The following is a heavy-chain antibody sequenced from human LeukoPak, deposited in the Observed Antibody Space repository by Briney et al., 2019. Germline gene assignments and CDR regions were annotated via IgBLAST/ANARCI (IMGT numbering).Heavy chain of an antibody. D-gene: IGHD4-17*01. CDR2: ISVSGTDI. J-gene: IGHJ4*02. Sequence: GGSLRLSCAASGFTFSRNGMAWGREAPGKGLEWGSSISVSGTDIYYSDSVKGRFTISRDNAKISLYLEMKSLRAEDTAAYFCARDRDYGTFDYWGQGTLVTVSS. V-gene: IGHV3-21*01. CDR3: ARDRDYGTFDY. CDR1: GFTFSRNG.